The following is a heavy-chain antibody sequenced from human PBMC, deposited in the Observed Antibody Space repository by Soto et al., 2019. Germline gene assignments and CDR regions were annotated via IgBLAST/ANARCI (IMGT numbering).Heavy chain of an antibody. CDR2: INHSGST. CDR1: GGSFSGYY. J-gene: IGHJ4*02. Sequence: SETLSLTCAVYGGSFSGYYWSWIRQPPGKGLEWIGEINHSGSTNYNPSLKSRVTLSVDTSKNQFSLKLTSVTAADTAVYSCARELRRHYCPPSSDYWGQGTLVPVSS. D-gene: IGHD2-15*01. V-gene: IGHV4-34*01. CDR3: ARELRRHYCPPSSDY.